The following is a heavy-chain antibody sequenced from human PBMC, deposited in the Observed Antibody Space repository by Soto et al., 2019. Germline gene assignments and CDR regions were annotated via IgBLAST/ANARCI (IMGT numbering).Heavy chain of an antibody. D-gene: IGHD6-6*01. CDR2: INRDGTEK. V-gene: IGHV3-7*05. Sequence: EVQLVESGGGLVQPGGSLRLACAASGFTFNAYWMTWVRQAPGKGLEWVANINRDGTEKNHVDSVKGRFTVSRDNAKNSLHLQMYSLRAEDTAVYYCVRDRTEYGSYGSSYYDVFDIWGQGTKVTVSS. CDR1: GFTFNAYW. CDR3: VRDRTEYGSYGSSYYDVFDI. J-gene: IGHJ3*02.